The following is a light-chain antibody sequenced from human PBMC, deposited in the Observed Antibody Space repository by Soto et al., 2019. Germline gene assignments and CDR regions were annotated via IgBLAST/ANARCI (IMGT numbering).Light chain of an antibody. CDR1: SSDVGAYNY. CDR3: SSYTVSSTSV. CDR2: DVS. Sequence: QSALTQPASVSGSPGQSITTSCTGTSSDVGAYNYVSWYQQHPGKAPKLMIYDVSNRPSGVSNRFSGSKSGNTASLTISGLQAEDEADYFCSSYTVSSTSVLGTGTKV. J-gene: IGLJ1*01. V-gene: IGLV2-14*01.